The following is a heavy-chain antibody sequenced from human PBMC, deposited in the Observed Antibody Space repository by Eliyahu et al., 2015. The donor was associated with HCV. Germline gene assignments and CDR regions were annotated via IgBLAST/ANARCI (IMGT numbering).Heavy chain of an antibody. CDR1: GFTFSSXA. Sequence: EVQLLESGGGLVQPGGSLXLSCAASGFTFSSXAXXWXRQAPGKGLEWVSAISGSGGSTYYADSVKGRFTISRDNSKNTLYLQMNSLRAEDTAVYYCAKESGGGLCGGDCYPPQSFDYWGQGTLVTVSS. CDR3: AKESGGGLCGGDCYPPQSFDY. J-gene: IGHJ4*02. CDR2: ISGSGGST. V-gene: IGHV3-23*01. D-gene: IGHD2-21*02.